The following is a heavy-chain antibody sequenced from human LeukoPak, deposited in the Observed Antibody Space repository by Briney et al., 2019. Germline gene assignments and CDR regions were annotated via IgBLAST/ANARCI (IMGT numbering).Heavy chain of an antibody. Sequence: SETLSLTCAVYGGSFSGYYWSWIRQPPGKGLEWIGEINHSGSTNYNPSLKSRVTISVDTSKNQFSLKLSSVTAADTAVYYCARGRLMTYYYDSSGYYYFDYWGQGTLVTVSS. J-gene: IGHJ4*02. CDR3: ARGRLMTYYYDSSGYYYFDY. D-gene: IGHD3-22*01. CDR2: INHSGST. V-gene: IGHV4-34*01. CDR1: GGSFSGYY.